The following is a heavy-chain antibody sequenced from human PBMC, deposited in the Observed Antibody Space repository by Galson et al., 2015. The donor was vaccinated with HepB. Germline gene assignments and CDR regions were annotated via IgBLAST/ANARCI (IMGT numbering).Heavy chain of an antibody. CDR2: ISYDGSNK. CDR1: GFSFSTYA. CDR3: ASGFRSSTFLIHPHFDC. Sequence: SLRLSCAASGFSFSTYAMHWVRQAPGKGLEWVAVISYDGSNKYNADSVKGRFTISRDNSKNTLYLQMNSLTTEDTAVYYCASGFRSSTFLIHPHFDCWGQGTLVTVSS. V-gene: IGHV3-30-3*01. D-gene: IGHD6-13*01. J-gene: IGHJ4*02.